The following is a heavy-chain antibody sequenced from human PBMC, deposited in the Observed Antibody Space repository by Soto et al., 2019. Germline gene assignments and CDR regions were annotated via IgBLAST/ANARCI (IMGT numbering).Heavy chain of an antibody. CDR1: GGSFSGYY. Sequence: PSETLSLTCAVYGGSFSGYYWSWIRQPPRKGLEWIGEINHSGSTNYNPSLKSRVTISVDTSKNQFSLKLSSVTAADTAVYYCARGLAADNYCSGRHCYSPGWFDPWGQGTLVTVSS. J-gene: IGHJ5*02. V-gene: IGHV4-34*01. D-gene: IGHD2-21*02. CDR3: ARGLAADNYCSGRHCYSPGWFDP. CDR2: INHSGST.